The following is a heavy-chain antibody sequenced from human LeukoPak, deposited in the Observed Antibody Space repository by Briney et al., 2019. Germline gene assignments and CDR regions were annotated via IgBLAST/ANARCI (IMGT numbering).Heavy chain of an antibody. V-gene: IGHV3-30*18. CDR1: GFTFSSYG. CDR3: AKRDSGWYDGMDV. D-gene: IGHD6-19*01. J-gene: IGHJ6*02. Sequence: GGSLRLSCAASGFTFSSYGMHWVRRAPGKGLEWVAVISYDGSNKYYADSVKGRFTISRDNSKNTLYLQMNSLRAEDTAVYYCAKRDSGWYDGMDVWGQGTTVTVSS. CDR2: ISYDGSNK.